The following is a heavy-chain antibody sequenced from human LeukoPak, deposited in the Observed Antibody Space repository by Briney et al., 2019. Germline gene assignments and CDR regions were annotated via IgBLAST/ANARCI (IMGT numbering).Heavy chain of an antibody. D-gene: IGHD5-12*01. CDR2: IYTSGST. J-gene: IGHJ4*02. CDR3: ARVAAGGYDYSDY. CDR1: GGSISSGSYY. Sequence: SQTLSLTCTVSGGSISSGSYYWSWIRQPAGKGLEWIGRIYTSGSTNYNPSPKSRVTMSVDTSKNQFSLKLSSVTAADTAVYYCARVAAGGYDYSDYWGQGNLVTVSS. V-gene: IGHV4-61*02.